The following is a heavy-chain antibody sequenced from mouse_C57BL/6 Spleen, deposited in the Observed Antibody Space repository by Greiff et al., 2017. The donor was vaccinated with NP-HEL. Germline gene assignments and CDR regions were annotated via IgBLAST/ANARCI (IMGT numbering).Heavy chain of an antibody. CDR1: GYTFTSYW. CDR2: IDPSDSYT. D-gene: IGHD4-1*01. CDR3: AKRLGDWYFDV. V-gene: IGHV1-59*01. Sequence: QVQLQQPGAELVRPGTSVKLSCKASGYTFTSYWMHWVKQRPGQGLEWIGVIDPSDSYTNYNQKFKGKATLTVDTSSSTAYMQLSSLTSEDSAVYYCAKRLGDWYFDVWGTGTTVTVSS. J-gene: IGHJ1*03.